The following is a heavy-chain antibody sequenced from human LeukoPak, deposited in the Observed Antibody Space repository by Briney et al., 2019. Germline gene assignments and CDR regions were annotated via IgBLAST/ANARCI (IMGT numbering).Heavy chain of an antibody. Sequence: SETLSLTCTVSVGSISSYYWSWIRQPPGKGLEWIGYIYYSGSTNYNPSLKSRVTISVDTSKNQFSLKLSSVTAADTAVYYRARDPPNSSGYYYYMDVWGKGTTVTVSS. J-gene: IGHJ6*03. CDR3: ARDPPNSSGYYYYMDV. V-gene: IGHV4-59*01. CDR1: VGSISSYY. D-gene: IGHD6-19*01. CDR2: IYYSGST.